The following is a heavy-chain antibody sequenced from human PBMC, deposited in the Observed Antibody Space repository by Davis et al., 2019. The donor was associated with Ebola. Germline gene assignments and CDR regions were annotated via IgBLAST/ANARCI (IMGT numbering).Heavy chain of an antibody. J-gene: IGHJ6*02. CDR1: GYTFTSYA. CDR3: ARDSVLGYGMDV. D-gene: IGHD5/OR15-5a*01. V-gene: IGHV1-3*01. CDR2: INAGNGNT. Sequence: AASVKVSCKASGYTFTSYAMHWVRQAPGQRLEWMGWINAGNGNTKYSQKFQGRITMTRNISISTAYMELSSLRSEDTAVYYCARDSVLGYGMDVWGRGTTVTVSS.